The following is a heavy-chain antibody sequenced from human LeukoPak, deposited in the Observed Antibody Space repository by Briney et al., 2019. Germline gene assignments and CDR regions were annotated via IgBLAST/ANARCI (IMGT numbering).Heavy chain of an antibody. CDR1: RNIFTGYF. CDR3: ARDRVLRRITIKGSFDY. D-gene: IGHD3-9*01. CDR2: INPKNGGT. Sequence: ASVKVSCKASRNIFTGYFIHWVRQAPGQGLEWMGWINPKNGGTNPAEKFQGRVTMTRDTSLSTAFMELTGLTSDDTAVYFCARDRVLRRITIKGSFDYWGQGTLVTVSS. V-gene: IGHV1-2*02. J-gene: IGHJ4*02.